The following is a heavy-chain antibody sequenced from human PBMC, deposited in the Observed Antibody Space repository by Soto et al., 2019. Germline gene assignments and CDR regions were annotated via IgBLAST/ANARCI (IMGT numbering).Heavy chain of an antibody. D-gene: IGHD3-22*01. CDR2: ISGSGGST. CDR1: GFTFSSYA. CDR3: ATPPGESNGYWYYFVC. Sequence: PGGSLRLSCAASGFTFSSYAMSWVRQAPGKGLEWVSAISGSGGSTYYAESVKGRFTISRDNSKNTLFLQMNSLRAEATAVYYCATPPGESNGYWYYFVCWGDGVRFTV. J-gene: IGHJ4*01. V-gene: IGHV3-23*01.